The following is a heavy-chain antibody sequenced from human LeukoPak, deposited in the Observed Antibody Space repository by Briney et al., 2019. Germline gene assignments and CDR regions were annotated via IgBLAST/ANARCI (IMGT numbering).Heavy chain of an antibody. J-gene: IGHJ4*02. CDR1: GYTFTSYY. V-gene: IGHV1-18*04. D-gene: IGHD3-22*01. Sequence: ASVKVSCKASGYTFTSYYMHWVRQAPGQGLEWMGWISAYNGNTNYAQKLQGRVTMTTDTSTSTAYMELRSLRSDDTAVYYCASGSSGPYYFDYWGQGTLVTVSS. CDR2: ISAYNGNT. CDR3: ASGSSGPYYFDY.